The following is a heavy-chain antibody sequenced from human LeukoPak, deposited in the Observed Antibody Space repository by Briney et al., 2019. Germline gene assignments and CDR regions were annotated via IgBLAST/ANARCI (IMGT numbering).Heavy chain of an antibody. CDR1: GFSFSSYW. J-gene: IGHJ6*02. CDR3: ARNGREVVYYYGMDV. V-gene: IGHV3-74*01. CDR2: INSDGSST. D-gene: IGHD2-15*01. Sequence: QPGGSLRLSCAASGFSFSSYWMHWVRQAPGKGLVWVSRINSDGSSTSYADSVKGRFTISRDNAKNTLYLQMNSLRAEDTAVYYCARNGREVVYYYGMDVWGQGTTVTVSS.